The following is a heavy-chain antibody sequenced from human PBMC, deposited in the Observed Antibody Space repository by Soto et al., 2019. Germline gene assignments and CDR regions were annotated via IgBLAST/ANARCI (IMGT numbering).Heavy chain of an antibody. V-gene: IGHV5-10-1*01. D-gene: IGHD3-10*01. Sequence: GESLKISCKGSGYSFTSYWISWVRQMPGKGLEWMGRIDPSDSYTNYSPSFQGHVTISADKPISTAYLQWSSLKASDTAMYYCAGALSHYYYVMDVWGQGTTVTVSS. CDR2: IDPSDSYT. CDR3: AGALSHYYYVMDV. J-gene: IGHJ6*02. CDR1: GYSFTSYW.